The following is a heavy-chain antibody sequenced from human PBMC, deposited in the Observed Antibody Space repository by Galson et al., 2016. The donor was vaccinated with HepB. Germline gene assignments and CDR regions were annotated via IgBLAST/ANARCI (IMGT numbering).Heavy chain of an antibody. Sequence: SVTVSCKASGGTIDSYAINWVRQAAGQGPEWMGRIIPMFGTANSAQKFQGRVTIIADESTSTAYMELSSLKSEGTAVYYCARDHGVAGPYYYYGMDVWGQGTTVTVPS. J-gene: IGHJ6*02. CDR3: ARDHGVAGPYYYYGMDV. CDR2: IIPMFGTA. D-gene: IGHD6-19*01. V-gene: IGHV1-69*13. CDR1: GGTIDSYA.